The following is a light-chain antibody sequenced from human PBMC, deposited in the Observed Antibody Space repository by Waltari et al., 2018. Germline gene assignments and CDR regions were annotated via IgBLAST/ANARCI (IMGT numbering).Light chain of an antibody. Sequence: TQSPGTLSLSPGESATLTCRASQSIGLYLAWYQQTPGQAPRLLMYHASGSATGIPDRFRGSGSWTEFSLTISRLDPEDFAVYYCQKYESLPATFGQATKVEMK. CDR2: HAS. J-gene: IGKJ1*01. V-gene: IGKV3-20*01. CDR3: QKYESLPAT. CDR1: QSIGLY.